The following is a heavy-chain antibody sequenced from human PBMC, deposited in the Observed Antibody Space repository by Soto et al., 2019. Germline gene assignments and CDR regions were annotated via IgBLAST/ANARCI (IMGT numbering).Heavy chain of an antibody. CDR3: ASMIRYCSSTSCPFDY. V-gene: IGHV4-59*01. Sequence: SETLSFTCTVSGGSISSYYWSWIRQPPGKGLEWIGYIYYSGSTNYNPSLKSRVTISVDTSKNQFSLKLSSVTAADTAVYYCASMIRYCSSTSCPFDYWGQGTLVTVSS. D-gene: IGHD2-2*01. J-gene: IGHJ4*02. CDR1: GGSISSYY. CDR2: IYYSGST.